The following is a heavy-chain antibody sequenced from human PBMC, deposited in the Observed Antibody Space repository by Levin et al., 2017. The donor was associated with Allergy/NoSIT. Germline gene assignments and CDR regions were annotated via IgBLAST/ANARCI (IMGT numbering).Heavy chain of an antibody. D-gene: IGHD3-16*01. V-gene: IGHV1-18*01. J-gene: IGHJ6*03. CDR2: ISAYNGNT. CDR1: GYTFTSYG. Sequence: VASVKVSCKASGYTFTSYGISWVRQAPGQGLEWMGWISAYNGNTNYAQKLQGRVTMTTDTSTSTAYMELRSLRSDDTAVYYCARVGDYVWGSYEYYMDVWGKGTTVTVSS. CDR3: ARVGDYVWGSYEYYMDV.